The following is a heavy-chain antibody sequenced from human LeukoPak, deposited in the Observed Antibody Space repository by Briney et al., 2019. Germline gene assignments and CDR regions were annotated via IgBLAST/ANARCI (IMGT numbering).Heavy chain of an antibody. CDR2: INPNSGGT. D-gene: IGHD6-13*01. CDR1: GYTFTGYY. Sequence: ASVKVSCKASGYTFTGYYMHWVRQAPGQGFEWMGWINPNSGGTNYAQKFQGRVTMTRDTSISTAYMELSRLRSDDTAVYYCARGTAGRGYFDYWGQGTLVTVSS. V-gene: IGHV1-2*02. CDR3: ARGTAGRGYFDY. J-gene: IGHJ4*02.